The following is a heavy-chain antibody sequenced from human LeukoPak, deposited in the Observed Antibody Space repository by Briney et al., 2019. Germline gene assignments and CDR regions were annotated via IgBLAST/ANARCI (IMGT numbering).Heavy chain of an antibody. CDR3: ARDVPYYDSSGIDY. CDR1: GFTFSSYG. V-gene: IGHV3-33*01. D-gene: IGHD3-22*01. Sequence: GGSLRLSCAASGFTFSSYGMHWVRQAPGKGLEWEAVIWYDGSNKYYADSVKGRFTISRDNSKNTLYLQMNSLRAEDTAVYYCARDVPYYDSSGIDYWGQGTLVTVSS. CDR2: IWYDGSNK. J-gene: IGHJ4*02.